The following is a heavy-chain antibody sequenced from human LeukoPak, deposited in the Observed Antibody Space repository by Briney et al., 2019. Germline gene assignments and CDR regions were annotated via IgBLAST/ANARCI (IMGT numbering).Heavy chain of an antibody. D-gene: IGHD1-26*01. CDR3: ARHHSIVGATMAPNWYFDL. V-gene: IGHV3-30*03. CDR2: ISYDGSNK. Sequence: PGGSLRLSCAASGFTFSSYGMHWVRQAPGKGLEWVAVISYDGSNKYYADSVKGRFTISRDNSKNTLYLQMNSLRAEDTAVYYCARHHSIVGATMAPNWYFDLWGRGTLVTVSS. CDR1: GFTFSSYG. J-gene: IGHJ2*01.